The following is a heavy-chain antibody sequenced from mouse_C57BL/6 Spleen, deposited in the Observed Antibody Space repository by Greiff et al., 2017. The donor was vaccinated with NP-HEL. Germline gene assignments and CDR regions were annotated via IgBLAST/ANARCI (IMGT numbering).Heavy chain of an antibody. D-gene: IGHD2-1*01. Sequence: EVQLQESGPELVKPGASVKIPCKASGYTFTDYNMDWVKQSHGKSLEWIGDINPNNGGTIYNQKFKGKATLTVDKSSSTAYMELRSLTSEDTAVYYCAREGKDYYGNPLDYWGQGTTLTVSS. CDR2: INPNNGGT. CDR1: GYTFTDYN. V-gene: IGHV1-18*01. J-gene: IGHJ2*01. CDR3: AREGKDYYGNPLDY.